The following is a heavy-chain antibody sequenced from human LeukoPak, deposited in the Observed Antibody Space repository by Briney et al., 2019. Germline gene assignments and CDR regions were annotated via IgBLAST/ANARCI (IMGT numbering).Heavy chain of an antibody. J-gene: IGHJ6*02. D-gene: IGHD3-3*01. V-gene: IGHV3-30*18. CDR2: ISSDGKIK. CDR3: AKDYDFLSCSILIDV. CDR1: GFLTSNYG. Sequence: GGSLRLSCAASGFLTSNYGMHWVRQAPGKGLEWVAVISSDGKIKYDADSVKGRFTISRDNSKKTLYLQMNSLRVEDTAMYYCAKDYDFLSCSILIDVWGQGTTVTVSS.